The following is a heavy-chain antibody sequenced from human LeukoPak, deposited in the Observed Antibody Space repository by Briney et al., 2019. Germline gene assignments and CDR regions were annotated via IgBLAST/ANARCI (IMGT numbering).Heavy chain of an antibody. CDR2: IRYDGSNK. Sequence: SGGSLRLSCAASGFTFSSYGMHWVRQAPGKGLEWVAFIRYDGSNKYYADSVKGRFTISRDNSKNTVYLQMNSLRVEDTAVYYCARGMNGYGGYDYWGQGALVTVSS. D-gene: IGHD5-12*01. CDR1: GFTFSSYG. V-gene: IGHV3-30*02. J-gene: IGHJ4*02. CDR3: ARGMNGYGGYDY.